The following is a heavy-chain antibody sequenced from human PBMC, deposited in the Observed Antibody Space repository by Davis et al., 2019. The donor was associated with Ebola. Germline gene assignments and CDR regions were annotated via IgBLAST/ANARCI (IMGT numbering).Heavy chain of an antibody. V-gene: IGHV3-23*01. CDR2: ISGSGGST. J-gene: IGHJ4*02. CDR1: GFTFSSYS. Sequence: GESLKISCAASGFTFSSYSMNWVRQAPGKGLKWVSGISGSGGSTYYADSVKGRFTISRDNSKNTLYLQMNSLRPEDTAVYYCATQEDNWGQGTLVTVSS. CDR3: ATQEDN.